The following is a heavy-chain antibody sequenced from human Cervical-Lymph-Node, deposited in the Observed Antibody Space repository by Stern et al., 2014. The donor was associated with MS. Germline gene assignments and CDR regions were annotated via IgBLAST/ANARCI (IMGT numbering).Heavy chain of an antibody. CDR1: GGSISSDNYY. CDR2: IYYSGTT. CDR3: ARDHFTTSLDV. Sequence: QLVQSGPGLVKPSQTLSLTCTVSGGSISSDNYYWTWIRQHPGQGLEWIGHIYYSGTTYYNPSLKSRVSITVDTSKNLFSLRLSSVTAADTAVYYCARDHFTTSLDVWGHGTTVTVS. J-gene: IGHJ6*02. V-gene: IGHV4-31*03. D-gene: IGHD2-2*01.